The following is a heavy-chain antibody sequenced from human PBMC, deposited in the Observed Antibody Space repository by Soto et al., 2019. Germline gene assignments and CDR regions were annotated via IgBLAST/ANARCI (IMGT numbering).Heavy chain of an antibody. V-gene: IGHV1-18*04. D-gene: IGHD5-18*01. J-gene: IGHJ4*01. CDR2: ISDYNGNT. Sequence: AASVKVSCKASGYTFGTYTISWVRQAPGQGLEWLGWISDYNGNTNYAQHLQGRDIMTAAASTSTAYMELRSPRYDDTALYYCARDRDPFRYNYRYDYWGQGTLVTVSS. CDR1: GYTFGTYT. CDR3: ARDRDPFRYNYRYDY.